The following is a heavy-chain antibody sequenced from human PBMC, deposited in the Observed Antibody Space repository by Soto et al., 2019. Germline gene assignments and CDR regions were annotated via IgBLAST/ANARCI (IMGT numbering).Heavy chain of an antibody. J-gene: IGHJ6*02. CDR2: IIPIFGTA. CDR3: ARGWFYVTGTTNGMDV. D-gene: IGHD1-7*01. Sequence: GASVKVSCKASGGTFSSYAISWVRQAPGQGLEWMGGIIPIFGTANYAQKFQGRVTITADESTSTAYMELSSLRSEDTAVYYCARGWFYVTGTTNGMDVWGQGTTVTVSS. V-gene: IGHV1-69*13. CDR1: GGTFSSYA.